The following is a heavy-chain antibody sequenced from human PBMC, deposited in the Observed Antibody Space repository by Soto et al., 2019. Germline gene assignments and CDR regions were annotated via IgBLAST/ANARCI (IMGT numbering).Heavy chain of an antibody. J-gene: IGHJ5*02. CDR2: IIPIFGTA. D-gene: IGHD3-16*01. CDR3: ARVRGGRVWFAP. Sequence: QVQLVQSGAEVKKPGSSVKVSCKASGGTFSSYAISWVRQAPGQGREWMGGIIPIFGTANYAQKFQGRVTSTADESTSTAYRELGRLGSEDTAVYYWARVRGGRVWFAPWGQGTLVTVSS. CDR1: GGTFSSYA. V-gene: IGHV1-69*12.